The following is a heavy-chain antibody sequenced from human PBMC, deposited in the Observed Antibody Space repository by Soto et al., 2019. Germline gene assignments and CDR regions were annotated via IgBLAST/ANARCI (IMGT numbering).Heavy chain of an antibody. CDR2: ISGSGGST. Sequence: GGSLRLSCAASGFTFSSYAMSWVRQAPGKGLEWVSAISGSGGSTYYAESVKGRFTISRDNSKNTLYLKMNSLRAEDTAFFYCAKTGPYYDFWSGFWAFDYWGQGTLVTVSS. D-gene: IGHD3-3*01. V-gene: IGHV3-23*01. CDR3: AKTGPYYDFWSGFWAFDY. J-gene: IGHJ4*02. CDR1: GFTFSSYA.